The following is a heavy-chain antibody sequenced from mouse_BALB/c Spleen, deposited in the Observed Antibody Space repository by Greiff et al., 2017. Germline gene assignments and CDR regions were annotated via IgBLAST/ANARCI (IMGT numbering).Heavy chain of an antibody. D-gene: IGHD5-1*01. CDR2: ISSGGGST. CDR3: ARYPYYFDY. V-gene: IGHV5-12-1*01. Sequence: EVNLVESGGGLVKPGGSLKLSCAASGFAFSSYDMSWVRQTPEKRLEWVAYISSGGGSTYYPDTVKGRFTISRDNAKNTLYLQMSSLKSEDTAMYYCARYPYYFDYWGQGTTLTVSS. CDR1: GFAFSSYD. J-gene: IGHJ2*01.